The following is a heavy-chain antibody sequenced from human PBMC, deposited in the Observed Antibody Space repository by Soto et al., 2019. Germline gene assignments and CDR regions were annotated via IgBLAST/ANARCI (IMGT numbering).Heavy chain of an antibody. V-gene: IGHV1-18*04. J-gene: IGHJ6*02. CDR3: ARVASSIVVVPDYGMDV. CDR1: GYTFISHG. Sequence: QVQLVQSGVEVKKPGASVKVSCKASGYTFISHGISWVRQAPGQGLEWMGWISGKNGNTNYAQKLQGRVTLTTDTSTSTAYMELRSRRSDDTAVYYCARVASSIVVVPDYGMDVWGQGTTFTVSS. D-gene: IGHD2-15*01. CDR2: ISGKNGNT.